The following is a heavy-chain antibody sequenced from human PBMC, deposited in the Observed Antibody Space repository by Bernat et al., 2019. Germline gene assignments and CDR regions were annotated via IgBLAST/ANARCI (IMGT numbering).Heavy chain of an antibody. Sequence: QVQLVESGGGVVQPGRSLRLPCEASGFTFRSSGMHWVRQAPGKGLERVAVIWYDGSNKYYADSVKGRFTISRDNSKNPLYLQMNSLGAADTAVYYCARDSSEYSSSKRAPLNYWGQGTLVTVSS. J-gene: IGHJ4*02. CDR1: GFTFRSSG. D-gene: IGHD6-6*01. CDR2: IWYDGSNK. V-gene: IGHV3-33*01. CDR3: ARDSSEYSSSKRAPLNY.